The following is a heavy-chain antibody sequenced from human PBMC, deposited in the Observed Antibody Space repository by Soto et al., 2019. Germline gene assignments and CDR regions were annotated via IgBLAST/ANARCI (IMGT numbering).Heavy chain of an antibody. CDR1: GGSFSGYY. CDR2: INHSGST. J-gene: IGHJ4*02. Sequence: PSETLSLTCAVYGGSFSGYYWTWIRQPPGTGLEWIGEINHSGSTNYNPSLKSRVTISVDTSKNQFSLKLSSVTAADTAVYYCARDPGYNWNYVGFDYWGQGTLVTVSS. D-gene: IGHD1-7*01. V-gene: IGHV4-34*01. CDR3: ARDPGYNWNYVGFDY.